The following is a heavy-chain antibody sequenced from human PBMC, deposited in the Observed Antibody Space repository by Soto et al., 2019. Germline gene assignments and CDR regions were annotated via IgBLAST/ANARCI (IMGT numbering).Heavy chain of an antibody. Sequence: KPSETLSLTCAVYGGSFSGYYWSWIRQPPGKGLEWIGEINHSGSTNYNPSLKNRVTISVDTSKNQFSLKLSSVTAADTAVYYCARRSLTPVGYQLLTPGLNYGEPQGFDYWGQGTLVTVSS. V-gene: IGHV4-34*01. J-gene: IGHJ4*02. CDR3: ARRSLTPVGYQLLTPGLNYGEPQGFDY. CDR1: GGSFSGYY. CDR2: INHSGST. D-gene: IGHD2-2*01.